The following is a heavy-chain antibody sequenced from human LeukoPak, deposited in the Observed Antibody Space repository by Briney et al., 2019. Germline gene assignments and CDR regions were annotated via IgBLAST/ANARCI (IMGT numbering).Heavy chain of an antibody. CDR2: IYYSGST. V-gene: IGHV4-59*08. J-gene: IGHJ4*02. Sequence: SETLSLTCAVYGGSFSGYYWSWIRQPPGKGLEWIGYIYYSGSTNYNPSLKSRVTISVDTSENQFSLKLSSVTAADTAVYYCARYVVYGSGKYYFDYWGQGTLVTVSS. CDR3: ARYVVYGSGKYYFDY. D-gene: IGHD3-10*01. CDR1: GGSFSGYY.